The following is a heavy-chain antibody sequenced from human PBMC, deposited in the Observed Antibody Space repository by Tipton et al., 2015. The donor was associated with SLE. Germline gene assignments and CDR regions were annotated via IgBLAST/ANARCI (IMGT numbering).Heavy chain of an antibody. D-gene: IGHD3-3*01. CDR3: ARRELRFLVWLGLDS. Sequence: SGFTFTNFAMSWVRQAPGKGLEWVSGISGSGTRTYYADSVKGRFTISRDNFMNTLYLQINSLRAEDTAVYYCARRELRFLVWLGLDSWGQGTLVTVSS. V-gene: IGHV3-23*01. CDR2: ISGSGTRT. J-gene: IGHJ4*02. CDR1: GFTFTNFA.